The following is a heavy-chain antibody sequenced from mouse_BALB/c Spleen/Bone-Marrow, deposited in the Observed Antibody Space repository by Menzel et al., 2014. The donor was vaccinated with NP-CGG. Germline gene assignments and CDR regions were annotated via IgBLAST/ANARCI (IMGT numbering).Heavy chain of an antibody. J-gene: IGHJ4*01. CDR1: GYLFTSYY. D-gene: IGHD2-3*01. CDR3: ARSYDGYPYAMNY. V-gene: IGHV1S135*01. Sequence: VQLQQSGPELMKPGASVKISCKASGYLFTSYYVHWVKQSHGESLEWIGYFDPFNGGTSYNQKFKGKATLTVDKSSSTAYMHLSSLTSEDSAVYFCARSYDGYPYAMNYWGQGTSVTVSS. CDR2: FDPFNGGT.